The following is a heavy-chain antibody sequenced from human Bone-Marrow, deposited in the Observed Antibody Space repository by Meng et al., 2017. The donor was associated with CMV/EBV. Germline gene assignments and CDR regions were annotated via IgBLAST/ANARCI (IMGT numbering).Heavy chain of an antibody. J-gene: IGHJ4*02. CDR1: GFTFSSYE. V-gene: IGHV3-48*03. CDR2: ISSSGSTI. D-gene: IGHD4-17*01. CDR3: ARPYGDYEDYFDY. Sequence: GGSLRLSCEASGFTFSSYEMNWVRQAPGKGLEWVSYISSSGSTIYYADSVKGRFTISRDNAKNSLYLQMNSLRAEDTAVDYCARPYGDYEDYFDYWGQGTLVTVSS.